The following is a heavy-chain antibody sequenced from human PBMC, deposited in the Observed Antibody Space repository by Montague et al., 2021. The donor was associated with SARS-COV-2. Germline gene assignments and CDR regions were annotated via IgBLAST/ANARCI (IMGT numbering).Heavy chain of an antibody. Sequence: SETLSLTCAAYGGSFSGYYWNWIRQPPGKGLEWIGEINHSGGTNYNPSLKSRVTMSVDTSKNQFSLKLSSVTAADTAVYYCARGARQGYGFRLGSFDSWGQGTLVTVSS. CDR2: INHSGGT. CDR3: ARGARQGYGFRLGSFDS. CDR1: GGSFSGYY. J-gene: IGHJ4*02. V-gene: IGHV4-34*01. D-gene: IGHD3-10*01.